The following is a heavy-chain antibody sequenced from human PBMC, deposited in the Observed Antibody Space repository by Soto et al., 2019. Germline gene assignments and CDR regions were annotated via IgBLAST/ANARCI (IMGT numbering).Heavy chain of an antibody. J-gene: IGHJ5*02. CDR3: ARQGGTGWFDH. Sequence: PGESLKISCKASGYSFTSSWIGWVRQMPGKGPEWMGTIYPGDSDTRYSPSSQGQVTFSVDKSTSTAYLQWSSLKASDTAMYFCARQGGTGWFDHWGQGTLVTVSS. V-gene: IGHV5-51*01. CDR1: GYSFTSSW. CDR2: IYPGDSDT. D-gene: IGHD1-1*01.